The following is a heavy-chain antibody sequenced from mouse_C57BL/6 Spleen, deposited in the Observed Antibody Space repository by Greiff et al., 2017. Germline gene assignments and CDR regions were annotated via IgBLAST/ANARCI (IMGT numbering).Heavy chain of an antibody. V-gene: IGHV5-17*01. D-gene: IGHD4-1*01. Sequence: EVKLEESGGGLVKPGGSLKLSCAASGFPFSDYGLHWVRHAPEKGLEWVAYISSGSSTIYYADTVKGRFTISRDNAKNTLFLQMTSLRSEDTAMYYGARHIWDRYFDVWGTGTTVTVSS. CDR2: ISSGSSTI. CDR3: ARHIWDRYFDV. J-gene: IGHJ1*03. CDR1: GFPFSDYG.